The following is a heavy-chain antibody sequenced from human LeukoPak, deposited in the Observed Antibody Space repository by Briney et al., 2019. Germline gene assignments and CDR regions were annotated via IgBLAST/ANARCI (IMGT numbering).Heavy chain of an antibody. CDR2: IYASRST. J-gene: IGHJ6*03. CDR1: GGSISSGSYY. CDR3: ARDPYSGSYGNYYYYFMDV. Sequence: PSQTLSLTCTVSGGSISSGSYYWSWIRQPAGKGLEWIGRIYASRSTNYNPSLNSRVTISVDTSKNQFSLKLSSVTAADTAVYYCARDPYSGSYGNYYYYFMDVWGKGTTVTISS. D-gene: IGHD1-26*01. V-gene: IGHV4-61*02.